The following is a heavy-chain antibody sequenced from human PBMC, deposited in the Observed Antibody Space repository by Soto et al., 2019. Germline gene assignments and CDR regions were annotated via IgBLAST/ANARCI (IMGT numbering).Heavy chain of an antibody. V-gene: IGHV1-69*13. CDR2: IIPIFGTA. D-gene: IGHD5-12*01. J-gene: IGHJ6*02. CDR1: GGTFSSYA. CDR3: ARGKSEMATMNYYYYGMDV. Sequence: VASVKVSCKASGGTFSSYAISWVRQAPGQGLEWMGGIIPIFGTANYAQKFQGRVTITADESTSTAYMELSSLRSEDTAVYYCARGKSEMATMNYYYYGMDVWGQGTTVTVSS.